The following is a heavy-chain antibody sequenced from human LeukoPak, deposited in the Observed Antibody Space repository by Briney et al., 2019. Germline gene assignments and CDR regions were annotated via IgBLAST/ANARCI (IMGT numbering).Heavy chain of an antibody. D-gene: IGHD4-17*01. J-gene: IGHJ4*02. CDR3: AGAGDYKGYYFDY. CDR1: GYTFTTYY. Sequence: ASVKVSCKASGYTFTTYYIHWVRQAPGQGLEWMGIINPGGGSTTYAQKFQGRVTVTSDTSTSTVYMELSSLRSEDTAMYYCAGAGDYKGYYFDYWGQGTLVTVSS. CDR2: INPGGGST. V-gene: IGHV1-46*01.